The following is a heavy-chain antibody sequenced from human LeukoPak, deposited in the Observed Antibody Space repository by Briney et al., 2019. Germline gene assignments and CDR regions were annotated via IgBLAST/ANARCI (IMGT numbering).Heavy chain of an antibody. Sequence: SVKVSCKASGGTFSSYAISWVRQAPGQGLEWTGGIIPIFGTANYAQKFQGRVTITADESTSTAYMELSSLRSEDTAVYYCARDRHDFWSGPRHYYYYYMDVWGKGTTVTVSS. CDR2: IIPIFGTA. CDR3: ARDRHDFWSGPRHYYYYYMDV. J-gene: IGHJ6*03. D-gene: IGHD3-3*01. V-gene: IGHV1-69*13. CDR1: GGTFSSYA.